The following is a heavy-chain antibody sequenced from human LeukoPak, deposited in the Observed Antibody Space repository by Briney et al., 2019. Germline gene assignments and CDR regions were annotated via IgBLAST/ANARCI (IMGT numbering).Heavy chain of an antibody. D-gene: IGHD3-10*01. CDR1: GFTFSRSW. CDR2: ISYDGSSK. CDR3: ARERRITMVRGVSPYMDV. V-gene: IGHV3-30*03. Sequence: GGSLRLSCAASGFTFSRSWMHWVRQAPGKGLEWVAVISYDGSSKYYADSVKGRFTISRDNSKNTLYLQMNSLRAEDTAVYYCARERRITMVRGVSPYMDVWGKGTTVTVSS. J-gene: IGHJ6*03.